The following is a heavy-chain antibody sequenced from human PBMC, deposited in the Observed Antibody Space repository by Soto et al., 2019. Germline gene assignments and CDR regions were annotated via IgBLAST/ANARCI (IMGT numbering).Heavy chain of an antibody. J-gene: IGHJ5*02. Sequence: PGESLKISCKGSGYSFTSYWIGWVRQMPGKGLEWMGIIYPGDSDTRYSPSFQGQVTISADKSISTAYLQWSRLRSDDTAVYYCARGNLYGNWFDPWGQGTLVTVSS. CDR2: IYPGDSDT. D-gene: IGHD4-17*01. CDR1: GYSFTSYW. V-gene: IGHV5-51*01. CDR3: ARGNLYGNWFDP.